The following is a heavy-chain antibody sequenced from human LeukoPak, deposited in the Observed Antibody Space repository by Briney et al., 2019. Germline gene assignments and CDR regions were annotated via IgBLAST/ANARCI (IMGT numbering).Heavy chain of an antibody. Sequence: GASVKVSCKASGGTFSSYAISWVRQAPGQGLEWMGGIIPIFGTANYAQKFQGRVTITTDESTSTAYMELSSLRSEDTAVYYCARGGPYDFWSGYQGFDYWGQGTLVTVSS. CDR3: ARGGPYDFWSGYQGFDY. CDR1: GGTFSSYA. J-gene: IGHJ4*02. V-gene: IGHV1-69*05. CDR2: IIPIFGTA. D-gene: IGHD3-3*01.